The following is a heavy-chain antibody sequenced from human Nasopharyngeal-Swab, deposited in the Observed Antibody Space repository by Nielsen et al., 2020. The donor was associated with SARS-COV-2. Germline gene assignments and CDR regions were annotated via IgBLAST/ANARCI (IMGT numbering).Heavy chain of an antibody. J-gene: IGHJ4*02. D-gene: IGHD5-12*01. CDR3: ARERGGGYGDY. CDR1: GFTFSPYT. Sequence: GASLKISCATSGFTFSPYTMTWVRQAPGKGLQWISYITSGNSVQYADSVRGRFTISRDKAKNSLYLQMNSLTAEDTAVYYCARERGGGYGDYWGQGTLVTVSS. V-gene: IGHV3-48*01. CDR2: ITSGNSV.